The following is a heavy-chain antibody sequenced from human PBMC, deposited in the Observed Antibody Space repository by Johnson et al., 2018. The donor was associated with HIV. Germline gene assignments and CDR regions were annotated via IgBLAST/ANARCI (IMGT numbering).Heavy chain of an antibody. CDR2: ISYDGSNK. D-gene: IGHD6-19*01. CDR1: GFTFDDYG. V-gene: IGHV3-30*03. CDR3: LSQWLVRNAFDI. Sequence: VQLVESGGGVVRPGGSLRLSCATSGFTFDDYGMSWVRQAPGKGLEWVAVISYDGSNKYYADSVKGRFTISRDNSKNTLYLQMNSLIAEDTAVYYCLSQWLVRNAFDIWGQGTMVTVSS. J-gene: IGHJ3*02.